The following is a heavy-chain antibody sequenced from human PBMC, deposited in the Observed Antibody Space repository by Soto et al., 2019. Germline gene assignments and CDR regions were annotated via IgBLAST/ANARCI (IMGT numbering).Heavy chain of an antibody. V-gene: IGHV2-5*02. J-gene: IGHJ4*02. CDR2: IYWDDDK. CDR1: GFSLTTTGVG. Sequence: QITLKESGPPLVKPTQTLTLTCTFSGFSLTTTGVGVGWIRQPPGKALEWLALIYWDDDKRLSPSLKSRLTITRDTSNNPVVLTMTNMDPVDTAAYSGAYCFDDVVGRFLFVYWGEGTLVTVSS. D-gene: IGHD2-15*01. CDR3: AYCFDDVVGRFLFVY.